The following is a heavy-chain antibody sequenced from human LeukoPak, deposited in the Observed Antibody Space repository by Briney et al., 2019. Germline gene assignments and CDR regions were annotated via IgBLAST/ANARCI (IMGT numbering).Heavy chain of an antibody. CDR3: AKIDPRTGTRAAFDY. Sequence: GRSLRLSCAASGFTFSSYGMHWVRQAPGKGLEWVAVISYDGSNKYYADSVKGRFTISRDNSKNTLYLQMNSLRAEDTAVYYCAKIDPRTGTRAAFDYWGQGTLVTVSS. J-gene: IGHJ4*02. CDR1: GFTFSSYG. CDR2: ISYDGSNK. D-gene: IGHD2-15*01. V-gene: IGHV3-30*18.